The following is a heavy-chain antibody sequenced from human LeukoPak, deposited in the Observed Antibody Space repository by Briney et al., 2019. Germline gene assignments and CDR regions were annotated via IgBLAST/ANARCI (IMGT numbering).Heavy chain of an antibody. Sequence: SETLSLTCTLSGGSISSYYWSWIRQPPGKGLEWIGYIYYSGSTNYNPSLKSRVTISVDTSKNQFSLKLSSVTAADTAVYYCAREGPDNWFDPWGQGTLVTVSS. CDR3: AREGPDNWFDP. V-gene: IGHV4-59*01. CDR1: GGSISSYY. J-gene: IGHJ5*02. CDR2: IYYSGST.